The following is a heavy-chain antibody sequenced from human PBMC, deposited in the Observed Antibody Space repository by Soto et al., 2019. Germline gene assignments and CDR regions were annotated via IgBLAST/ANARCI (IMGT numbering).Heavy chain of an antibody. J-gene: IGHJ4*02. V-gene: IGHV2-5*02. CDR2: IYWDDDK. CDR1: GFSLDTWGVG. CDR3: ARALGSWGSYYFDH. D-gene: IGHD3-16*01. Sequence: QITLKESGPTLVRPTQTLTLTCTVSGFSLDTWGVGVGWIRQSPGKAPEWLALIYWDDDKRYNPSLKNRLTITKDTSKNQVVLTLTNMDPVDTVTYYCARALGSWGSYYFDHWGQGTLVTVSS.